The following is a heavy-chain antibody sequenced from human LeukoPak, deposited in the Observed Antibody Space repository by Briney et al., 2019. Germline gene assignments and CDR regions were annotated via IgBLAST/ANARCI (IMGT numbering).Heavy chain of an antibody. CDR3: ARLRGGELSKYYFDY. CDR1: GYIFTAYW. CDR2: ISPGVSDT. D-gene: IGHD3-10*01. V-gene: IGHV5-51*01. J-gene: IGHJ4*02. Sequence: GESLKISCQGSGYIFTAYWIAWVRQMPGKGLEWMGIISPGVSDTRYSPSFQGQVTMSADKSISTAYLQWSSLKASDTAMYYCARLRGGELSKYYFDYWGQGTLVTVSS.